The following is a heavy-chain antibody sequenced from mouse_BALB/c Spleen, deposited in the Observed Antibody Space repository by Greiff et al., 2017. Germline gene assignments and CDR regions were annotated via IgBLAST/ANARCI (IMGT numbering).Heavy chain of an antibody. CDR2: ISSGGGT. D-gene: IGHD1-2*01. CDR1: GFTFSSYA. Sequence: EVKLMESGGGLVKPGGSLKLSCAASGFTFSSYAMSWVRQTPEKRLEWVASISSGGGTYYPDSVKGRFTISRDNARNILYLQMSSLRSEDTAMYYCASGVDYGYDYYFDYWGQGTTLTVSS. CDR3: ASGVDYGYDYYFDY. J-gene: IGHJ2*01. V-gene: IGHV5-6-5*01.